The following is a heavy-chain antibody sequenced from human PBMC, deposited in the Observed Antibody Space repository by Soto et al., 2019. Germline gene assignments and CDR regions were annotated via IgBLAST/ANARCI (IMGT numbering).Heavy chain of an antibody. Sequence: EVQLVESGGGLVQPGGSLRLSCAASGFTFSGYWMSWVRQAPGKGLEWVANIKQDGSEQFYVDSVKGRFTLSRDNASSTLYLQMNSLSAEDTAVYYCAREAVWGKGTTVTVSS. J-gene: IGHJ6*04. CDR1: GFTFSGYW. CDR3: AREAV. CDR2: IKQDGSEQ. V-gene: IGHV3-7*05.